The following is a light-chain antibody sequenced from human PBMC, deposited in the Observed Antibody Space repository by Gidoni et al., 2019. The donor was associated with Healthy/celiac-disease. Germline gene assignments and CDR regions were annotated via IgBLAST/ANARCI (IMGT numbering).Light chain of an antibody. CDR2: RNN. CDR1: SSNIETNY. CDR3: ATWDDSLRGRV. V-gene: IGLV1-47*01. J-gene: IGLJ3*02. Sequence: QSVLTQPPSASGTPGQRVTIPCSGSSSNIETNYVYWYQQFPGTAPKLLIYRNNQRPSGVPDRFSGSKSGTSASLAISGLRSEDEADYYCATWDDSLRGRVFGGGTKLTVL.